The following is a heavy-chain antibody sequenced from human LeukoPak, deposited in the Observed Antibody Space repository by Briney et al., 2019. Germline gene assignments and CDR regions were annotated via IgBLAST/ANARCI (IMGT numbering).Heavy chain of an antibody. V-gene: IGHV1-2*02. D-gene: IGHD6-13*01. CDR3: ARVARNLYSSSWYPFGY. J-gene: IGHJ4*02. CDR2: INPNSGGT. CDR1: GYTFTGYY. Sequence: GASVTVSCKASGYTFTGYYMHWVRQAPGQGLEWMGWINPNSGGTNYAQKFQGRVTMTRDTSISTAYMELSRLRSDDTAVYYCARVARNLYSSSWYPFGYWGQGTLVTVSS.